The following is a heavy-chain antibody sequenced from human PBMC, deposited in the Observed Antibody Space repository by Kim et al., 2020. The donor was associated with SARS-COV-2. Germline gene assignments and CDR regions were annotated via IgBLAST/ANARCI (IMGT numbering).Heavy chain of an antibody. V-gene: IGHV3-23*01. CDR1: GFTFGTYA. CDR3: ARTRSCSSTSCYVDY. Sequence: GGSLRLSCVTSGFTFGTYAMSWVRQAPEKGLEWVSGIISSGGSTYYADSVKGRFTISRDSSKNTLYLQMVSLRVDDTALYYCARTRSCSSTSCYVDYWGQGTLVTVSS. CDR2: IISSGGST. D-gene: IGHD2-2*01. J-gene: IGHJ4*02.